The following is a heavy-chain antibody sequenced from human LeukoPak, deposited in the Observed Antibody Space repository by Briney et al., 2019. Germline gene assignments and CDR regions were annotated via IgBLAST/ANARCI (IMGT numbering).Heavy chain of an antibody. CDR2: INHSGST. CDR3: ASNSCSLWWCEYYFDY. D-gene: IGHD2-21*01. Sequence: SETLSLTCAVHGGSFSGYYWSWIRQPPGKGLEWIGEINHSGSTNYNPSLKSRVTISVDTSKNQFSLKLGSVTAADTAVYYCASNSCSLWWCEYYFDYWGQGTLVTVSS. J-gene: IGHJ4*02. V-gene: IGHV4-34*01. CDR1: GGSFSGYY.